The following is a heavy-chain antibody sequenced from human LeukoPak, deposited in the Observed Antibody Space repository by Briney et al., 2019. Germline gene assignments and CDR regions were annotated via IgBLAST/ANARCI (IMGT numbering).Heavy chain of an antibody. Sequence: ASVKVSCMASGYTFTGYYMHWVRQAPGQGLEWMGWINPNSGGTNYAQKFQGRVTMTRDTSISTAYMELSRLRSDDTAVYYCARVPFDFWSGYHSPVFDHWGQGTLVTVSS. CDR3: ARVPFDFWSGYHSPVFDH. CDR1: GYTFTGYY. V-gene: IGHV1-2*02. D-gene: IGHD3-3*01. CDR2: INPNSGGT. J-gene: IGHJ4*02.